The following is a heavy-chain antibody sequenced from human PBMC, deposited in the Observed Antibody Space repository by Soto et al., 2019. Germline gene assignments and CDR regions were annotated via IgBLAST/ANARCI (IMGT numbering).Heavy chain of an antibody. CDR2: IYYSGIT. V-gene: IGHV4-59*01. CDR3: ARIFPGTAMAIALDY. CDR1: GGSISSYY. J-gene: IGHJ4*02. Sequence: QVQLQESGPGLVKPSETLSLTCTVSGGSISSYYWSWIRQPPGKGLEWIGYIYYSGITNYNPSLKSRVTISVDTSKNQFSLKLSSVTAADTAVYYCARIFPGTAMAIALDYWGQGTLVTVSS. D-gene: IGHD5-18*01.